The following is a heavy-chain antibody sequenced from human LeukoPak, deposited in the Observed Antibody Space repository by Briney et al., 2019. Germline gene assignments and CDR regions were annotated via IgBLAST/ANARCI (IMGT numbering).Heavy chain of an antibody. D-gene: IGHD3-9*01. CDR1: GFTFDDYG. J-gene: IGHJ4*02. Sequence: GGSLRLSCAASGFTFDDYGMNWVRQAPGKGLEWVSAISGSGGSTYYADSVKGRFTISRDNSKNTLYLQMNSLRAEDTAVYYCAKGHYDILTGYFFDYWGQGTLVTVSS. CDR3: AKGHYDILTGYFFDY. V-gene: IGHV3-23*01. CDR2: ISGSGGST.